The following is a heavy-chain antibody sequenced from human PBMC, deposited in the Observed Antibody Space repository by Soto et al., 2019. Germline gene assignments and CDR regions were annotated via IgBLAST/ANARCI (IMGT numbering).Heavy chain of an antibody. V-gene: IGHV3-30*03. CDR1: GFTFSSYA. J-gene: IGHJ4*02. CDR3: ARGRRVARHHLDY. CDR2: ITIRGGDE. D-gene: IGHD2-15*01. Sequence: QVQLVESGGGVVQPGKSLRLSCAASGFTFSSYAMHWARQAPGKGLEWVTVITIRGGDEYYAESVRGRFTISRDDSKNTLHLQMDSPRVEDTAVYYCARGRRVARHHLDYWGQGTLVTVSS.